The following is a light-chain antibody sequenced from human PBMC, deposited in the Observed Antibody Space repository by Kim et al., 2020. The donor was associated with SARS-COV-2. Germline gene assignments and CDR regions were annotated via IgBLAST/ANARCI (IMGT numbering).Light chain of an antibody. J-gene: IGKJ4*01. CDR2: AAS. CDR1: QDIKNF. V-gene: IGKV1-16*02. CDR3: QQYHSYPPT. Sequence: DIQMTQSPSSLSASVGDRVTITCRASQDIKNFLAWFLQKPGKAPKPLVSAASTLQSGVPSKFSGSGSGTHFTLTINSLQPDDFATYYCQQYHSYPPTFGGGTKVDIK.